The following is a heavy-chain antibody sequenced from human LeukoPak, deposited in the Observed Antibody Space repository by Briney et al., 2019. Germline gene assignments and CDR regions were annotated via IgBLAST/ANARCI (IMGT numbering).Heavy chain of an antibody. J-gene: IGHJ5*02. CDR2: ISAYNGNT. D-gene: IGHD3-22*01. CDR3: ARYYYDSSENWFDP. V-gene: IGHV1-18*01. Sequence: GASVKVSCKASGYTFTSYGISWVRQAPGQGLEWMGWISAYNGNTNYAQKLQGRVTMTTDTPTSTAYMELRSLRSDDTAVYYCARYYYDSSENWFDPWGQGTLVTVSS. CDR1: GYTFTSYG.